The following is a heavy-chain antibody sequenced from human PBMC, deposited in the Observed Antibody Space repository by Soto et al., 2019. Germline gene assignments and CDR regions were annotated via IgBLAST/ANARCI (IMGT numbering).Heavy chain of an antibody. CDR2: ISGSGGST. Sequence: GGSLRLSCAASGFTFSSYAMSWVRQAPGKGLEWVSAISGSGGSTYYADSMKGRFTISRDNSKNTLYLQMNSLRAEDTAVYYCAKAPIVVVINFDYWGQGTLVTVSS. CDR3: AKAPIVVVINFDY. CDR1: GFTFSSYA. J-gene: IGHJ4*02. D-gene: IGHD3-22*01. V-gene: IGHV3-23*01.